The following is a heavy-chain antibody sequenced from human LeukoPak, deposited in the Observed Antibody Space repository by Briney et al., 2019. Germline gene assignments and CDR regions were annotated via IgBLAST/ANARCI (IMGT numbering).Heavy chain of an antibody. CDR2: ISGSGGST. CDR3: AKDIHGRSQQWLGNYYYYYYMDV. CDR1: GFTFSSYG. D-gene: IGHD6-19*01. Sequence: GGSLRLSCAASGFTFSSYGMSWVRQAPGKGLEWVSAISGSGGSTYYADSVKGRFTISRDNSKNTLYLQMNSLRAEDTAVYYCAKDIHGRSQQWLGNYYYYYYMDVWGKGTTVTISS. J-gene: IGHJ6*03. V-gene: IGHV3-23*01.